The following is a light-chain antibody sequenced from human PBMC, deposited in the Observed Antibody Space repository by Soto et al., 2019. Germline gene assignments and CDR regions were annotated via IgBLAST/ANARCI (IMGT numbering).Light chain of an antibody. J-gene: IGLJ2*01. CDR1: SSDVGGYNY. CDR2: DVS. V-gene: IGLV2-14*01. CDR3: SSYTSSSTVV. Sequence: QSVLTQPASVSGYPGQSITISCTGTSSDVGGYNYVSWYQQHPGKAPKLMIYDVSNRPSGVSNRFSGSKSGNTASLTISGLHAEYEADYYCSSYTSSSTVVFGGGTKVTVL.